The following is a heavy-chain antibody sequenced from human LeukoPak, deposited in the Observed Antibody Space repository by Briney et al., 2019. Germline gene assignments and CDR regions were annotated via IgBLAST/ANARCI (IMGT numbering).Heavy chain of an antibody. CDR1: GLTFGNAW. V-gene: IGHV3-15*01. Sequence: GGSLRLSCAASGLTFGNAWMSWVRQAPGKGLEWVGRIRSKTDGGTTDYAAPVKGRFTISRDDSKNTLYLQMNSLETEDTAVYYCITDITMVRGVITIHAFDIWGQGTMVTVSS. D-gene: IGHD3-10*01. J-gene: IGHJ3*02. CDR2: IRSKTDGGTT. CDR3: ITDITMVRGVITIHAFDI.